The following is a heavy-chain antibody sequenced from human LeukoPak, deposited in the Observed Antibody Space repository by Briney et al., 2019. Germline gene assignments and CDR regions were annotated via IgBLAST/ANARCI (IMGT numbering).Heavy chain of an antibody. V-gene: IGHV1-69*13. CDR1: GGTFSSYA. J-gene: IGHJ6*02. Sequence: SVKVSCKASGGTFSSYAISWVRQAPGQGLEWMGGIIPICGTANYAQKFQGRVTITADESTSTAYMELSSLRSEDTAVYYCARGCSSTSCYLYYYYSMDVWGQGTTVTVSS. CDR3: ARGCSSTSCYLYYYYSMDV. CDR2: IIPICGTA. D-gene: IGHD2-2*01.